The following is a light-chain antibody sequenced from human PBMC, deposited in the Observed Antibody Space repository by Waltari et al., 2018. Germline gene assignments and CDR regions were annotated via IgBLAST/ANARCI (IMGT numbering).Light chain of an antibody. Sequence: QSALTQPPSASGSPGQSVTISCTGTTSDVGGYDCVSWYQQHPGKAPKLMIYEVNKRPSGAPARFSGSKSGNMAYLTVSGLQAEDEAHYYCNSYAGSNSVVFGGGTKLTVL. CDR3: NSYAGSNSVV. CDR2: EVN. CDR1: TSDVGGYDC. J-gene: IGLJ2*01. V-gene: IGLV2-8*01.